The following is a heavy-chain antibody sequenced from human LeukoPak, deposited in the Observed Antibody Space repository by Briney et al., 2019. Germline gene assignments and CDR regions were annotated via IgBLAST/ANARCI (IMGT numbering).Heavy chain of an antibody. D-gene: IGHD3-10*01. Sequence: GGSLRLSCAASGITFSTSSMSWVRQAPGKGLEWVSAISGSGGTTYYADSVKGRFTMSRDNPKSTLHLQMNSLRVDDTAVYYCAKLLRGTVVPFYDYWGQGTLVTVSS. CDR2: ISGSGGTT. CDR1: GITFSTSS. CDR3: AKLLRGTVVPFYDY. V-gene: IGHV3-23*01. J-gene: IGHJ4*02.